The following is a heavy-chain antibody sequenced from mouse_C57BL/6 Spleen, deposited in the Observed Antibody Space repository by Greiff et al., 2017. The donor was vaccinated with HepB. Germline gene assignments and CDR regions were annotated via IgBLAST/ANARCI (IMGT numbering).Heavy chain of an antibody. CDR3: ARSHYGTYFDY. Sequence: EVHLVESGGGLVKPGGSLKLSCAASGFTFSDYGMHWVRQAPEKGLEWVAYISSGSSTIYYADTVKGRFTISRDNAKNTLFLQMTSLRSEDTAMYYCARSHYGTYFDYWGQGTTLTVSS. CDR2: ISSGSSTI. D-gene: IGHD2-1*01. V-gene: IGHV5-17*01. J-gene: IGHJ2*01. CDR1: GFTFSDYG.